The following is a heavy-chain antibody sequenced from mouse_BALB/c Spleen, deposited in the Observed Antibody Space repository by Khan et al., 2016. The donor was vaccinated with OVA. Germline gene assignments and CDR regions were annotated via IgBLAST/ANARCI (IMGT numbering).Heavy chain of an antibody. CDR1: GYSITSGYA. J-gene: IGHJ2*01. D-gene: IGHD1-1*01. Sequence: EVQLQESGPGLVKPSQSLSLTCTVTGYSITSGYAWNWIRQFPGNKLEWMGYIRYSGVTSYTPSLKSRISITRDTSKNQCFLQLNSVTTEDTATYDCARGNYYGYYFDYWGQGTTLTVSS. CDR2: IRYSGVT. V-gene: IGHV3-2*02. CDR3: ARGNYYGYYFDY.